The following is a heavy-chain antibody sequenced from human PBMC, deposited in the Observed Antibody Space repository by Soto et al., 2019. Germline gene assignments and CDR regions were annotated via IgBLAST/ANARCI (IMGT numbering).Heavy chain of an antibody. Sequence: SETLSLTCTVSGGSISSCYWSWIRQPAGKGLEWIGRIYTSGSTNYNPSLKSRVTMSVDTSKNQFSLKLSSVTAADTAVYYCARDSSSWYDYYGMDVWGQGTTVTVSS. CDR3: ARDSSSWYDYYGMDV. CDR2: IYTSGST. V-gene: IGHV4-4*07. CDR1: GGSISSCY. J-gene: IGHJ6*02. D-gene: IGHD6-13*01.